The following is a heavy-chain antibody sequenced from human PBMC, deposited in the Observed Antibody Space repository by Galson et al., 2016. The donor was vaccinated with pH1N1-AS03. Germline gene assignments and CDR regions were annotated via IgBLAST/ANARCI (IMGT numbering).Heavy chain of an antibody. J-gene: IGHJ4*02. V-gene: IGHV4-4*07. CDR1: GGSMSTYY. CDR3: ATLSVTTFLFDY. CDR2: IHTSGGT. Sequence: TLSLTCTVSGGSMSTYYWGWIRQPAGKGLEWIGRIHTSGGTKHNPSLQSRVAMSVDTSQNHFSLKLSSVTAADPAVYYCATLSVTTFLFDYWGQGTLVAVSS. D-gene: IGHD4-17*01.